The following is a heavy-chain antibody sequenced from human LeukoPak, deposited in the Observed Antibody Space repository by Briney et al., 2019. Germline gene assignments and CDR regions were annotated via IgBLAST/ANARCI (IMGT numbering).Heavy chain of an antibody. CDR2: ISAYNGNT. V-gene: IGHV1-18*01. CDR3: ARDKNWKPDY. Sequence: EASVKVSCKASGGTFSSYAISWVRQAPGQGLEWMGWISAYNGNTNYAQKLQGRVTMTTDTSTSTAYMELRSLRSDDTAMYYCARDKNWKPDYWGQGTLVTVSS. CDR1: GGTFSSYA. J-gene: IGHJ4*02. D-gene: IGHD1-1*01.